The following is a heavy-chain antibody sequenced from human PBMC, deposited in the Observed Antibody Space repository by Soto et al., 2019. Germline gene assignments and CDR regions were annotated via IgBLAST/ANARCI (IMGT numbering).Heavy chain of an antibody. V-gene: IGHV3-23*01. D-gene: IGHD3-22*01. CDR1: GFTFGSYV. CDR2: ISANGAGT. Sequence: GGSLRLSCAASGFTFGSYVMSWVRQAPGGGLELVSVISANGAGTKYADSVKGRFTISRDNSRNTMYLQMNSLRAEDTAIYYCAKLYYHDSTGFFRHFDYWGQGTRVTVSS. CDR3: AKLYYHDSTGFFRHFDY. J-gene: IGHJ4*02.